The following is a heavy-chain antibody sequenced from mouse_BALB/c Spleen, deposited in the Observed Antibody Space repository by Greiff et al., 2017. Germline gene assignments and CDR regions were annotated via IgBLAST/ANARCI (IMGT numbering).Heavy chain of an antibody. Sequence: QVQLKESGPSLVQPSQSLSITCTVSGFSLTSYGVHWVRQSPGKGLEWLGVIWRGGSTDYNAAFMSRLSITTDNSKSQVFFKMNSLQADDTAIYYCAKNKDYDYAMDYWGQGTSVTVSS. J-gene: IGHJ4*01. CDR1: GFSLTSYG. V-gene: IGHV2-5-1*01. CDR3: AKNKDYDYAMDY. D-gene: IGHD2-4*01. CDR2: IWRGGST.